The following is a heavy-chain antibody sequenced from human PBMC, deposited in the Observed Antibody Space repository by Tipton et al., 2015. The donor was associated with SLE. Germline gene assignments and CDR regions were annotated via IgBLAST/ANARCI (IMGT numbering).Heavy chain of an antibody. D-gene: IGHD1-26*01. J-gene: IGHJ4*02. CDR1: GFTFSSYA. Sequence: SLRLSCAASGFTFSSYAMSWVRQAPGKGLEWVSAFSGCGGSTYYADSVKGRFTISRDNSKNTLYLQMNSLRAEDTAVYYCAKDRDRKEWEPRPYFDYWGQGTLVTVSS. CDR3: AKDRDRKEWEPRPYFDY. CDR2: FSGCGGST. V-gene: IGHV3-23*01.